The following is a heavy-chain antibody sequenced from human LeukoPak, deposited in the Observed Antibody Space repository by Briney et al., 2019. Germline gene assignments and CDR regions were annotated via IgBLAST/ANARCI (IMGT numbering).Heavy chain of an antibody. V-gene: IGHV1-18*01. D-gene: IGHD3-9*01. CDR1: GYTFTSYG. Sequence: GASVKVSCKASGYTFTSYGISWVRQAAGQGVEWMGWISAYNGNTNYAQKLQRRVTMTTDTSTSTAYMELRSLRSDDTAVHYCARDRRYFDWLSISAGRGNWFDPWGQGTLVTVSS. J-gene: IGHJ5*02. CDR2: ISAYNGNT. CDR3: ARDRRYFDWLSISAGRGNWFDP.